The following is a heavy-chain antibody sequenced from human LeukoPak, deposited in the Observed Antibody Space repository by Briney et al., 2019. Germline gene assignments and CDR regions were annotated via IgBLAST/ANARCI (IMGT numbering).Heavy chain of an antibody. CDR2: IYTSGST. J-gene: IGHJ3*02. CDR1: GGSISSYY. CDR3: ARPSLRSSWPDAFDI. D-gene: IGHD6-13*01. Sequence: SETLSLTCTVSGGSISSYYWSWIRQPPGKGLEWIGYIYTSGSTNYNPSLKGRVTISVDTSKNQFSLKLSSVTAADTAVYYCARPSLRSSWPDAFDIWGQGTMVTVSS. V-gene: IGHV4-4*09.